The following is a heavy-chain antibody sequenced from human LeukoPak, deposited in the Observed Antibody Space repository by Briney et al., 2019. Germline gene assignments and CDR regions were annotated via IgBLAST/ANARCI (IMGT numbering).Heavy chain of an antibody. J-gene: IGHJ3*02. D-gene: IGHD3-16*01. CDR1: GYTFTGYY. CDR3: ARWGVGPTSPDHDAFDI. Sequence: ASVKVSCKASGYTFTGYYMHWVRQAPGQGLEWMGWINPNSGGTNYAQKFQGRVTMTRDTSISTVYMELSRLRSDDTAVYYCARWGVGPTSPDHDAFDIWGQGTMVTVSS. V-gene: IGHV1-2*02. CDR2: INPNSGGT.